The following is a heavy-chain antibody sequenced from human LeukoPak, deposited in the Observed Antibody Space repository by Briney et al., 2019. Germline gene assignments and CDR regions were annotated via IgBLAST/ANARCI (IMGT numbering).Heavy chain of an antibody. CDR3: ARDPPGDSGLDC. J-gene: IGHJ4*02. CDR1: GYTFSDYH. CDR2: IEPHSGGT. Sequence: ASVKVSCKTSGYTFSDYHVHWVRQAPGQGLEWMGWIEPHSGGTDFAEKFHGRLTMTRDTSITTVYMEMTRLTSDDTAVCYCARDPPGDSGLDCWGQGTLVTVSS. D-gene: IGHD1-26*01. V-gene: IGHV1-2*02.